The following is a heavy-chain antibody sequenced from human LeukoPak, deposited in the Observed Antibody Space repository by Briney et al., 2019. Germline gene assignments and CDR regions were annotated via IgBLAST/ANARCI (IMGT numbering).Heavy chain of an antibody. CDR3: ARDGNYYYRSGYQFDY. D-gene: IGHD3-22*01. Sequence: GGSLRLSCAASGFTFSSYEMNWVRQAPGKWLEWVSNISSSGSTIYYADSVKGRFTISRDNAKNSLYLQMNSLRAEDTAVYYCARDGNYYYRSGYQFDYWGQGTLVTVSS. CDR1: GFTFSSYE. CDR2: ISSSGSTI. J-gene: IGHJ4*02. V-gene: IGHV3-48*03.